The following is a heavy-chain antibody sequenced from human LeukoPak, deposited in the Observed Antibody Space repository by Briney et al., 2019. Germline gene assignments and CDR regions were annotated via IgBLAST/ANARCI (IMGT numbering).Heavy chain of an antibody. CDR1: GGSFSGYY. CDR3: AGRGTRPRNWFDP. CDR2: INHSGST. Sequence: PSETLSLTCAVYGGSFSGYYWSWIRHPPGKGLEGIGEINHSGSTNYNPSLKSRVTISVDTSKNQFSLKLSSVTAADTAVYYCAGRGTRPRNWFDPWGQGTLVTVSS. D-gene: IGHD2-15*01. J-gene: IGHJ5*02. V-gene: IGHV4-34*01.